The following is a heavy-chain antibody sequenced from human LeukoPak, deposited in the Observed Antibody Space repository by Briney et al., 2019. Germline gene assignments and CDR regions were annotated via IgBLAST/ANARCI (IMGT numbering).Heavy chain of an antibody. CDR2: ISSSSSYI. V-gene: IGHV3-21*01. CDR1: GFTFSSYS. D-gene: IGHD5-18*01. Sequence: GGSLRLSCAASGFTFSSYSMNWVRQAPGKGLEWVSSISSSSSYIYYADSVKGRFTISRDNAKNSLYLQMNSLRAEDAAVYYCARDAESGYSYGGNYYYYGMDVWGQGTTVTVSS. J-gene: IGHJ6*02. CDR3: ARDAESGYSYGGNYYYYGMDV.